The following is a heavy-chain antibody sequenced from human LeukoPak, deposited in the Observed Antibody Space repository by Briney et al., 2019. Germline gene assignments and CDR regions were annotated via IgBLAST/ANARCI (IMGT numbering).Heavy chain of an antibody. CDR3: ARAPDTVAKIYPEDY. V-gene: IGHV1-69*04. J-gene: IGHJ4*02. CDR1: AYTFTGYY. D-gene: IGHD5-12*01. Sequence: SVKVSCKASAYTFTGYYIHWVRQAPGQGLEWMGRIIPFLGIANYAQKFQGRVTITADKSTSTAYMELSSLRSEDTAVYYCARAPDTVAKIYPEDYWGQGPLGTVS. CDR2: IIPFLGIA.